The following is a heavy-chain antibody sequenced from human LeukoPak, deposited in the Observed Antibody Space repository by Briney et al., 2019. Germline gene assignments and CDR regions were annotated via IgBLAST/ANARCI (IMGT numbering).Heavy chain of an antibody. CDR3: AKANYYDSSGYFRYYYYYYMDV. Sequence: GGSLRLSCVASGFIFSSYGMHWVRQAPGKGLEWVAVIWYDGSNKYYADSVKGRFTISRDNSKNTLYLQMNSLRAEDTAVYYCAKANYYDSSGYFRYYYYYYMDVWGKGTTVTVSS. V-gene: IGHV3-33*06. CDR1: GFIFSSYG. CDR2: IWYDGSNK. D-gene: IGHD3-22*01. J-gene: IGHJ6*03.